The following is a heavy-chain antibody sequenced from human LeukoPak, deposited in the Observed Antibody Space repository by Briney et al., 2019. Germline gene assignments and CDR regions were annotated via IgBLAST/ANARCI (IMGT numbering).Heavy chain of an antibody. CDR1: GGSISSGGYS. CDR3: ARSIFGVAYYFDY. D-gene: IGHD3-3*01. Sequence: SETLFLTCAVSGGSISSGGYSWSWIRQPPGKGLEWIGYIYHSGSTYYNPSLKSRVTISVDRSKNQFSLKLSSVTAADTAVYFCARSIFGVAYYFDYWGQGTLVTVSS. CDR2: IYHSGST. V-gene: IGHV4-30-2*01. J-gene: IGHJ4*02.